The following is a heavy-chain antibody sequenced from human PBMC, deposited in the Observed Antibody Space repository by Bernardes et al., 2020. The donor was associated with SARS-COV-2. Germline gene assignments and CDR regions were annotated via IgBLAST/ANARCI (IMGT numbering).Heavy chain of an antibody. V-gene: IGHV3-73*01. J-gene: IGHJ4*02. Sequence: GGPLRLSCATSGFILSDSAMHWVRQASGKGLEWIGRIRSKANSHATSYAESVKGRFTISRDDSKNTAYLEMNSLKTEDTAMYFCTTRLKYYPDGFDYWGQGTLVTVSS. D-gene: IGHD2-8*01. CDR2: IRSKANSHAT. CDR1: GFILSDSA. CDR3: TTRLKYYPDGFDY.